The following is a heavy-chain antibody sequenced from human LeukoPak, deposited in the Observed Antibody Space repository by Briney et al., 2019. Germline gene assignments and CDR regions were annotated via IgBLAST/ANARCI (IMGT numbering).Heavy chain of an antibody. V-gene: IGHV4-4*07. J-gene: IGHJ4*02. D-gene: IGHD3-3*01. Sequence: SETLSLTCTVSGGSISSYYWSWLRQPAGKGLEWFGRIYTSGSTNYNPSLKSRVTMSVDTSKNQFSLKLSSVTAADTAVYYCARESDFWSGYYDYWGQGTLVTVSS. CDR3: ARESDFWSGYYDY. CDR2: IYTSGST. CDR1: GGSISSYY.